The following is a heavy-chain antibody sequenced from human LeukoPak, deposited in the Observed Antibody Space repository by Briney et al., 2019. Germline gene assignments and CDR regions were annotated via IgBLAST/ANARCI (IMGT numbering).Heavy chain of an antibody. Sequence: GASVKVSCKASGYTFTGYYMHWVRQAPGQGLEWMGRINPNSGGTNYAQKFQGRVTITRDTSISTAYMELSRLRSDDTAVYYCARAYYDILTGYLYNWFDPWGQGTLVTVSS. D-gene: IGHD3-9*01. CDR3: ARAYYDILTGYLYNWFDP. CDR1: GYTFTGYY. V-gene: IGHV1-2*06. J-gene: IGHJ5*02. CDR2: INPNSGGT.